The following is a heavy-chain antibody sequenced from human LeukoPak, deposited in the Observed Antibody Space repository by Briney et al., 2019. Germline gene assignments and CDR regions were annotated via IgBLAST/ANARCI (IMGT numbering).Heavy chain of an antibody. Sequence: SETLSLTCAVYGGSFSGYHWTWIRQPPGKGLEWIGEIDPNGGTNYKPSLKNRVTMPLDTSKSQFSLKLSSVTAADTAVYYCGRGQEVRWPPPIYWGQGTLVTVSS. CDR1: GGSFSGYH. D-gene: IGHD4-23*01. J-gene: IGHJ4*02. CDR2: IDPNGGT. CDR3: GRGQEVRWPPPIY. V-gene: IGHV4-34*01.